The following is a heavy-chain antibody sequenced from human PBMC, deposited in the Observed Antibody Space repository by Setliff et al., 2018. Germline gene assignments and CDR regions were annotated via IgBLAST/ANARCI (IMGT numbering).Heavy chain of an antibody. V-gene: IGHV4-4*07. D-gene: IGHD6-19*01. Sequence: SETLSLTCTVSGGSISSYYWSWIRQPAGKGLEWIGHIYIGGSANYSPSLKSRVTMSIDTSKNQFSLKLNSVTAADMAVYYCAREQWLDPPGYYYMDVWAKGTKVTVSS. CDR1: GGSISSYY. CDR2: IYIGGSA. CDR3: AREQWLDPPGYYYMDV. J-gene: IGHJ6*03.